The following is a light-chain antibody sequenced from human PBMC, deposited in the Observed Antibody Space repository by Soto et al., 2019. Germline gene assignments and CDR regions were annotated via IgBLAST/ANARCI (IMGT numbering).Light chain of an antibody. J-gene: IGKJ4*01. CDR1: QGISSA. CDR2: DAS. CDR3: QTFNNPCP. Sequence: AIQLTQSPSSPSASVGDRVTITCRASQGISSALAWYQQKPGKAPKLLIYDASSLESGVPSRFSGSGSGTDFTLTISSLQPEECAIYHRQTFNNPCPFGAGTKV. V-gene: IGKV1D-13*01.